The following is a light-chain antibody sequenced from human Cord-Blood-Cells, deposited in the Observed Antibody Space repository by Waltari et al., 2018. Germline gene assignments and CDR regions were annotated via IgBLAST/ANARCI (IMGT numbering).Light chain of an antibody. Sequence: QSALTQPPSASGSPGQSVTISCTGTSSDVGGYNYVSWYQQHPGKAPKHMIYEVSKRPTGVPDRFPGAKSGNTASLTVSGLQAEDEADYYCSSYAGSNNVVFGGGTKLTVL. V-gene: IGLV2-8*01. J-gene: IGLJ2*01. CDR1: SSDVGGYNY. CDR3: SSYAGSNNVV. CDR2: EVS.